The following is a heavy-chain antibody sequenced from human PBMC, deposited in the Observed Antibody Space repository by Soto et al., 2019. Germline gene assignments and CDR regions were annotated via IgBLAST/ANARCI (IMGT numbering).Heavy chain of an antibody. Sequence: QLQLVQSGAEVKNPGASVRVSCKASGFSFSTYGITWVRQAPGQGLEWMGWITASNGNTHYAQNLQGRVTMTTDTSTSTAYMELWRLSSDDTAVYYCARGNSYGSYWYFDLLGRGTLVTVSS. CDR1: GFSFSTYG. CDR3: ARGNSYGSYWYFDL. V-gene: IGHV1-18*04. J-gene: IGHJ2*01. D-gene: IGHD5-18*01. CDR2: ITASNGNT.